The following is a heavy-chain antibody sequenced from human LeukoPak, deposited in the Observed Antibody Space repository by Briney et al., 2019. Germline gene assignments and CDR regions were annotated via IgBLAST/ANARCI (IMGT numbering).Heavy chain of an antibody. CDR2: ISSSSSYI. Sequence: TGGSLRLSCAASGFTFSSYSMNWVRQAPGKGLEWVSSISSSSSYIYYADSVKGRFTISRDNAKNSLYLQMNSLRAEDTAVYYCARDLTPIYDILTAYYKSETQYFQHWGQGTLVTVSS. J-gene: IGHJ1*01. D-gene: IGHD3-9*01. CDR1: GFTFSSYS. CDR3: ARDLTPIYDILTAYYKSETQYFQH. V-gene: IGHV3-21*01.